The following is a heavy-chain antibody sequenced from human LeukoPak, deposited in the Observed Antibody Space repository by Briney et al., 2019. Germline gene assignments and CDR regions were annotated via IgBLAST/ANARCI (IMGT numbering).Heavy chain of an antibody. CDR2: IYSGGST. CDR3: ARAQRRRLWYFDY. Sequence: GGSLRLSCAASGFTVSSNYMSWVRQAPGKGLEWVSVIYSGGSTYYADPVKGRFTISRDNSKNTLYLQMNSLRAEDTAVYYCARAQRRRLWYFDYWGQGTLVTVSS. D-gene: IGHD2-21*01. V-gene: IGHV3-53*01. CDR1: GFTVSSNY. J-gene: IGHJ4*02.